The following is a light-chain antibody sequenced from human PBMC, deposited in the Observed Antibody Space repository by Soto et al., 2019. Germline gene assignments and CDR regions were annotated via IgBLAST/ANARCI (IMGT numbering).Light chain of an antibody. Sequence: QSVLTQPPSVSGAPGQRVTISCTGSSSNIGAGYHVHWYQQLPGTAPKLLISHNNNRPSGVPDRFSGSKSGSSASLAITGLPAEDEADYYWQSYNSSLRGYVFGTGTKLTVL. CDR1: SSNIGAGYH. V-gene: IGLV1-40*01. J-gene: IGLJ1*01. CDR2: HNN. CDR3: QSYNSSLRGYV.